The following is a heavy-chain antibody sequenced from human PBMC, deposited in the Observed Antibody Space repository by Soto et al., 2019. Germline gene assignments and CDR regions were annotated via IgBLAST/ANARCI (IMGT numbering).Heavy chain of an antibody. CDR1: GGSISSSSYY. Sequence: SETLSLTCTVSGGSISSSSYYWGWIRQPPGKGLEWIGSIYYSGSTYYNPSLKSRVTISVDTSKNQFSLKLSSVTAADTAVYYCARALNWNHDYWGQGTLVRVSS. CDR3: ARALNWNHDY. D-gene: IGHD1-20*01. CDR2: IYYSGST. J-gene: IGHJ4*02. V-gene: IGHV4-39*01.